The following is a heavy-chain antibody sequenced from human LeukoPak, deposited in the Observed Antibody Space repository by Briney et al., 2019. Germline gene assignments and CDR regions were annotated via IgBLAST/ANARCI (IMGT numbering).Heavy chain of an antibody. D-gene: IGHD5-12*01. J-gene: IGHJ4*02. CDR3: ARRATMLAGGYFDY. Sequence: SETLSLTCTVSGGSISSYYWSWIRQTPGKGLEWIGYIYASGGTTYNPSLKSRVTISIDTSKNQFSLKLSSVTAADTAVYYCARRATMLAGGYFDYWGQGTLVSVSS. CDR2: IYASGGT. V-gene: IGHV4-4*09. CDR1: GGSISSYY.